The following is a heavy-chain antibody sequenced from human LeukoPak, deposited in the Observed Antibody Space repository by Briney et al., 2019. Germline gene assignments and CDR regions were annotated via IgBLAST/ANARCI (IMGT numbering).Heavy chain of an antibody. Sequence: SETLSLTCTVYGGSISSSNYYWRWIRQPPGKGLEWIGTFYYSGSTYYNPSLKSRVTVSVDTSRTQFSLRLSSVTAADTALYYCATWANLNLNWGQGTLVTVSS. J-gene: IGHJ4*02. CDR3: ATWANLNLN. D-gene: IGHD1-14*01. CDR2: FYYSGST. CDR1: GGSISSSNYY. V-gene: IGHV4-39*01.